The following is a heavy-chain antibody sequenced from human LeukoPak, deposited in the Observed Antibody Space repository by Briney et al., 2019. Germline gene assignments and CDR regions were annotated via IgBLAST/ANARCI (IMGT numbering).Heavy chain of an antibody. D-gene: IGHD5-24*01. J-gene: IGHJ4*02. CDR3: ARGLDMATIFDY. Sequence: PGGSLRLSCAASGFTFSDYYMSWIRQAPGKGLEWVSYISSSSSYTNYADSVKGRFTISRDNAKNSLYLQMNSLRAEDTAVYYCARGLDMATIFDYWGQGTLVTVPS. V-gene: IGHV3-11*05. CDR2: ISSSSSYT. CDR1: GFTFSDYY.